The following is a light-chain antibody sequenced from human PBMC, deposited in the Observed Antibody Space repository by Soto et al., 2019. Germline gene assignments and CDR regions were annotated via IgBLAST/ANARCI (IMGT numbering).Light chain of an antibody. CDR3: QQYNNGHPAT. CDR2: GAS. V-gene: IGKV3-15*01. CDR1: QNVNRN. J-gene: IGKJ4*01. Sequence: EILFTQSPATVSVSPGEGATLSCRASQNVNRNLVWYQQRPGQAPRHLMYGASVRAYGIPARFRGSESGTEFSLTIGSLQAEDFAFYYCQQYNNGHPATFGGGTKVDIK.